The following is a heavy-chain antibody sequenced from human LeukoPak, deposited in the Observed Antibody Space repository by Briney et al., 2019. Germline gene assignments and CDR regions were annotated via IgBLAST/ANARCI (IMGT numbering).Heavy chain of an antibody. CDR1: GDSFSSYY. Sequence: TSETLSLTCTVSGDSFSSYYWTWIRQPPGKGLEWIGYIYYNGHTNYNPSLTSRVTISVDTSKNQFSLKLNSVTAADTAAYYCARLGFCTGGRCLADFWGQGTLVTVSS. V-gene: IGHV4-59*08. CDR3: ARLGFCTGGRCLADF. CDR2: IYYNGHT. J-gene: IGHJ4*02. D-gene: IGHD2-15*01.